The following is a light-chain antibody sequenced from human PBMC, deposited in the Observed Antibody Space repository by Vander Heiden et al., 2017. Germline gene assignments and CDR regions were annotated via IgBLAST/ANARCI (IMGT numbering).Light chain of an antibody. J-gene: IGKJ4*01. Sequence: EIVLTQSPATLSLSPGERATLSCRASQSVSNYLAWYKHKPGQAPRLLIYDASNRAAGIKARFSGSGYGTDFNLTISSREPEDFAVYYCQQRNNGPPEVTFGGGTKVEIK. CDR1: QSVSNY. CDR2: DAS. V-gene: IGKV3-11*01. CDR3: QQRNNGPPEVT.